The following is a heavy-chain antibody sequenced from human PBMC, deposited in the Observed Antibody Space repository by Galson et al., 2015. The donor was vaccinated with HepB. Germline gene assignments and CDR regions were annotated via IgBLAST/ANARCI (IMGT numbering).Heavy chain of an antibody. D-gene: IGHD6-13*01. CDR3: ARECLSSSIYYFDY. J-gene: IGHJ4*02. CDR1: GFAFNKYS. Sequence: SLRLSCAASGFAFNKYSMNWVRQAPGKGLEWVALISYDGSNKYYADSVKGRFTISRDNSKNTLYLQMNSLRAEDTAVYYCARECLSSSIYYFDYWGQGTLVTVSS. CDR2: ISYDGSNK. V-gene: IGHV3-30*03.